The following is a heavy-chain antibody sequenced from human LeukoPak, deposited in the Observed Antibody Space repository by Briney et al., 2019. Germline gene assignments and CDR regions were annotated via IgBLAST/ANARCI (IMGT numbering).Heavy chain of an antibody. CDR3: VRKALDYYDSSGYLDY. D-gene: IGHD3-22*01. V-gene: IGHV3-74*01. J-gene: IGHJ4*02. CDR1: GSTFSAYW. Sequence: GGSLRLSCAASGSTFSAYWMHWVRQAPGKGLVWVSRIHSDGSSTSYADSVKGRFTISRDNAKNTLYLQMNSLRAEDTAVYYCVRKALDYYDSSGYLDYWGQGTLVTVSS. CDR2: IHSDGSST.